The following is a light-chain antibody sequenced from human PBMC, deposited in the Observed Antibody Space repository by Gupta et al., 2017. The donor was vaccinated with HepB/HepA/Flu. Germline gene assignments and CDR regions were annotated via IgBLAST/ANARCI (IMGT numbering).Light chain of an antibody. CDR2: AAS. CDR1: QSISSY. CDR3: QQSYSTPLT. Sequence: IQMTQSPSSLSASVGDRVTITCRASQSISSYLNWYQQKPGKAPKLLIYAASSLQSGVPARFSGSGSGTEVTLTISSLQTEDVATYYCQQSYSTPLTCGGGTKLEIK. V-gene: IGKV1-39*01. J-gene: IGKJ4*01.